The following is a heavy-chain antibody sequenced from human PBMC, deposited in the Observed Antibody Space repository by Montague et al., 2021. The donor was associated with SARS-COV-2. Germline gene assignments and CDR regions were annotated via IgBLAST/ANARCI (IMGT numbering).Heavy chain of an antibody. J-gene: IGHJ5*02. CDR1: GASINSSNW. CDR2: IYHSGST. Sequence: SETLSLTCTVSGASINSSNWWNWVRQPPGKGLEWIGQIYHSGSTNYNPSLKSRLTLSLDKSKNQFSLNLSSVTAADTAVYYCARQIQQVVLSPAKLTNWFDPWGLGTLVTVAS. D-gene: IGHD2-15*01. CDR3: ARQIQQVVLSPAKLTNWFDP. V-gene: IGHV4-4*02.